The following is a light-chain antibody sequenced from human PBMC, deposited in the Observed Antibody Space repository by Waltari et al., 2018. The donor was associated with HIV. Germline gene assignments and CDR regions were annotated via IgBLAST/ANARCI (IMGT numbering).Light chain of an antibody. J-gene: IGLJ2*01. CDR3: SSYTSSSTVV. CDR1: SSDVGGYNY. V-gene: IGLV2-14*01. CDR2: DVS. Sequence: QSALTQPASVSGSPGQSITISCPGTSSDVGGYNYVSWYQQHPGKAPKLMIYDVSKRPSGVSNRFSGSKSGNTASLTSSGLQAEDEADYYCSSYTSSSTVVFGGGTKLTVL.